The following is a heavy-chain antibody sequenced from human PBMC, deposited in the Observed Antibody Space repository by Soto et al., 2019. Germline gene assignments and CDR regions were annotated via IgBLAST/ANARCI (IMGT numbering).Heavy chain of an antibody. J-gene: IGHJ4*02. CDR2: IDPDGSDT. CDR1: GFAFSRFP. Sequence: GGSLRLSCAASGFAFSRFPMHWVRQAPGKGLVWVSRIDPDGSDTTYADSVKGRFTISRDNAKNIVYLQMSSLRAEDTALYYYATMAGTYPYWGQGILVTVSS. CDR3: ATMAGTYPY. D-gene: IGHD1-26*01. V-gene: IGHV3-74*01.